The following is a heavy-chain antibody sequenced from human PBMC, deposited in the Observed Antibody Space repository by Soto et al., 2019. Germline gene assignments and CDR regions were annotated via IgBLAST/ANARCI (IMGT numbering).Heavy chain of an antibody. CDR1: GGSISGYY. J-gene: IGHJ4*02. V-gene: IGHV4-59*08. CDR3: ARHSNEYRKSLDY. D-gene: IGHD1-1*01. CDR2: IYYSGST. Sequence: SETLSLTCTVSGGSISGYYWSWIRQPPGKGLEWIAYIYYSGSTNSNPSIKSRVTISVDTSKNQFSLKLSSVTAADTAVYYCARHSNEYRKSLDYWGQGTLVTVSS.